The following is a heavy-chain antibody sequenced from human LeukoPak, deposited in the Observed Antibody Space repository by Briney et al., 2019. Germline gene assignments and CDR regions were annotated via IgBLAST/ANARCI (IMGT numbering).Heavy chain of an antibody. Sequence: SSETLSLTCTVSGGSISSGDYYWSWIRQPPGKGLEWIGYIYYSGSTNYNPSLKSRVTISVDTSKNQFSLKLSSVTAADTAVYYCAREGYSSSWYSEGAFDIWGQGTMVTVSS. CDR2: IYYSGST. J-gene: IGHJ3*02. D-gene: IGHD6-13*01. CDR3: AREGYSSSWYSEGAFDI. V-gene: IGHV4-61*08. CDR1: GGSISSGDYY.